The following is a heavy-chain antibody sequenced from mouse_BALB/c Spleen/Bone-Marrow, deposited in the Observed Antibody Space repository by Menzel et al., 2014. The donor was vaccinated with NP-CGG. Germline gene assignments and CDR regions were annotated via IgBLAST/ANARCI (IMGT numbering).Heavy chain of an antibody. J-gene: IGHJ4*01. CDR2: INPSNGGT. Sequence: VKLVDSGAELVKPGASVKLSCRASGYTFTNYYMYWVKQRPGQGLEWIGEINPSNGGTNFNEKFKSKATLTVDKSSSTAYMQLSSLTSEDSAVYYCTRLPHWGQGTSVTVSS. D-gene: IGHD5-1*01. CDR1: GYTFTNYY. CDR3: TRLPH. V-gene: IGHV1S81*02.